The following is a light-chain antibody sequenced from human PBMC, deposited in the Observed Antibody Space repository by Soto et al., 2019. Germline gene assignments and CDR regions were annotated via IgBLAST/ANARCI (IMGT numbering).Light chain of an antibody. CDR2: AAS. V-gene: IGKV1-39*01. CDR1: QGISSY. Sequence: DIQMTQSPSSLSASVGDRVTITCRASQGISSYLNWYQQKPGKAPKLLIYAASSLQSGVPSRFSGSGSGTDFTLTISSLQPEDFATYYCQQSYSTPPVTFGGGTKVEIK. CDR3: QQSYSTPPVT. J-gene: IGKJ4*01.